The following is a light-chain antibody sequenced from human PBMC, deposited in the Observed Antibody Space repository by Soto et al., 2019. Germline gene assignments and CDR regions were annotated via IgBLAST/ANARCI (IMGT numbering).Light chain of an antibody. CDR1: QSVSSSY. J-gene: IGKJ5*01. CDR3: QQYGSSPLT. Sequence: EIVLTQSPGTLSLSPGERATLSCRASQSVSSSYLDWYQQKPGQAPRLLIYGASSRATGIPDRFSGSGSGTDFSLTVSRLEPEDFAVYYCQQYGSSPLTFGQGTRLEIK. V-gene: IGKV3-20*01. CDR2: GAS.